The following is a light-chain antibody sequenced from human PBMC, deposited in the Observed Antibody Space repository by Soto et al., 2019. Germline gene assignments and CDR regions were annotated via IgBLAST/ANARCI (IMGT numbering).Light chain of an antibody. CDR2: DVT. Sequence: SALTQPASVSGSPGQSSTISCTGTYSDVGAYSYVSWYQHHPGKVPRLIIHDVTDRPSGVSDRFSGSKSGDTASLTISGLLAEDEAHYYCSSYTTSSRVVFGGGTKLTVL. CDR3: SSYTTSSRVV. V-gene: IGLV2-14*03. J-gene: IGLJ2*01. CDR1: YSDVGAYSY.